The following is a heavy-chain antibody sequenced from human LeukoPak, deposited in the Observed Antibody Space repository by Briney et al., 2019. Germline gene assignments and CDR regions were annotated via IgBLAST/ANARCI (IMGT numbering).Heavy chain of an antibody. CDR1: GESFSGYY. CDR2: INHSGST. D-gene: IGHD4-23*01. V-gene: IGHV4-34*01. J-gene: IGHJ4*02. Sequence: SETLSLTCAIYGESFSGYYWNWIRQPPGKGLEWIGEINHSGSTNYNPSLKSRVTISVDTSKNQFSLKLSSVTAADTAVYYSARATTMTTVVTPIFDYWGQGTLVTVSS. CDR3: ARATTMTTVVTPIFDY.